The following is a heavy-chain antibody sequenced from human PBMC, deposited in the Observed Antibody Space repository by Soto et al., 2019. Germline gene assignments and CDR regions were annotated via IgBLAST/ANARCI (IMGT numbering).Heavy chain of an antibody. J-gene: IGHJ4*02. V-gene: IGHV4-30-2*01. CDR3: ARDAPNNAGFSGYGTFDY. Sequence: KPSETLSLTCAVSGGSISSGGYSWSWIRQPPGKGLEWIGYFYHNGNTYYNPSLKSRVTISVDRSNNQFSLKLSSVTAADTAVYYCARDAPNNAGFSGYGTFDYWGQGTLVTVSS. CDR2: FYHNGNT. D-gene: IGHD5-12*01. CDR1: GGSISSGGYS.